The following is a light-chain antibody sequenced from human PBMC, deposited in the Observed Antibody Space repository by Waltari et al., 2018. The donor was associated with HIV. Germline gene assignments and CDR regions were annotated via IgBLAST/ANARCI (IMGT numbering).Light chain of an antibody. J-gene: IGKJ1*01. Sequence: DIQMTQSPPSLFASLGDRVTITCRASQSVTSYLAWYQQQLGSSPNLLISSASTLVTGVSSTFSASGSGTHFTLTITNLQPDDVATYFCQQYDSYPWTFGQGTRV. V-gene: IGKV1-5*03. CDR2: SAS. CDR3: QQYDSYPWT. CDR1: QSVTSY.